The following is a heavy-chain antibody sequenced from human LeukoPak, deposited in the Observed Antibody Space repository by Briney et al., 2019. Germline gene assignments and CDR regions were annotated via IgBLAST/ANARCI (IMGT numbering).Heavy chain of an antibody. CDR1: GFTFSNIW. J-gene: IGHJ6*02. V-gene: IGHV3-7*02. CDR3: AKNGGPHGMDV. Sequence: GGSLRLSCAASGFTFSNIWMSWVRQAPGKGLEWVANIKHDGSETNYVDSVKGRFTISRDNAKNSLHLQMNSLRAEDSAVYYCAKNGGPHGMDVWGQGTTVTVSS. CDR2: IKHDGSET. D-gene: IGHD3-10*01.